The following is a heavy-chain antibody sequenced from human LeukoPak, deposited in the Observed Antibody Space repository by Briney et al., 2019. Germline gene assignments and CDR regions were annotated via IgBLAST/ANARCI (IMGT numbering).Heavy chain of an antibody. Sequence: TSETLSLTCSVCGDSISNYYWRWLRQPPGKGLEWIAYINYSGNTDYNPSLKSRVTISVDTSKNHFSLKLNSVTAAYTIVYYCARLKILNSRVLHNFDRWGQGTLVTVSS. CDR1: GDSISNYY. V-gene: IGHV4-59*08. CDR3: ARLKILNSRVLHNFDR. D-gene: IGHD4/OR15-4a*01. CDR2: INYSGNT. J-gene: IGHJ4*02.